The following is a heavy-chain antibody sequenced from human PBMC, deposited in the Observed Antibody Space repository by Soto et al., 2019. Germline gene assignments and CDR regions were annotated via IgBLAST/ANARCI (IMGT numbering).Heavy chain of an antibody. J-gene: IGHJ5*02. V-gene: IGHV3-64D*06. D-gene: IGHD3-3*01. Sequence: XGSLRLSCSASGFTFSYYAMHWVRQAPGKGLEYVSAISSNGVTTYYADSVKGRFTISRDNSKNTLYLQMSSLRTEGTAVYYCVKEDNTILSWFDPWGQGTLVTVSS. CDR3: VKEDNTILSWFDP. CDR2: ISSNGVTT. CDR1: GFTFSYYA.